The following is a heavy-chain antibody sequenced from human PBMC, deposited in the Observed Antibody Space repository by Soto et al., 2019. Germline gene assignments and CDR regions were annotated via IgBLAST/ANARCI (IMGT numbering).Heavy chain of an antibody. Sequence: EVQLAESGGGLAQPGGSLRLSCAASGFTLSGYAMDWVRQAPGKGLEYVSGISSNGVVTYYANSVQGRFTISRDNSKNTVYRQMGSLRPEDMAVYYCARRARPDFYYMDVWGKGTTVTVSS. CDR2: ISSNGVVT. CDR3: ARRARPDFYYMDV. D-gene: IGHD6-6*01. V-gene: IGHV3-64*01. J-gene: IGHJ6*03. CDR1: GFTLSGYA.